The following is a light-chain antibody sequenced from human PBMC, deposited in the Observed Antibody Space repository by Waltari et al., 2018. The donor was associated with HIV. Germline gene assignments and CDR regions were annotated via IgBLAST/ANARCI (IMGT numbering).Light chain of an antibody. CDR1: QSVSTY. Sequence: EIVLTQSPATLSLCLGERAPLACWSSQSVSTYLPWYQQKPGQAPRPRIYDASTRATGVPARLSGSGSGTDFTLTISSLETEDFGVYFCQQRSDWYALPFGGGTKVEIK. J-gene: IGKJ4*01. CDR3: QQRSDWYALP. CDR2: DAS. V-gene: IGKV3-11*01.